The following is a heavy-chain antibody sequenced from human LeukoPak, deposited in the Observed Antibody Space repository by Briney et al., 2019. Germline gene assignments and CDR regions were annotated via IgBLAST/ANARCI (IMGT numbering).Heavy chain of an antibody. CDR3: ASPGRYCSSTSCYDAFDI. V-gene: IGHV4-61*05. J-gene: IGHJ3*02. CDR2: IYYSGST. Sequence: SETLSLTCTVYGGSISSTSYYWGWVLQPPGKGLEWIGYIYYSGSTNYNPSLKSRVTISVDTSKNQFSLKLSSVTAADTAVYYCASPGRYCSSTSCYDAFDIWGQGTMVTLSS. CDR1: GGSISSTSYY. D-gene: IGHD2-2*01.